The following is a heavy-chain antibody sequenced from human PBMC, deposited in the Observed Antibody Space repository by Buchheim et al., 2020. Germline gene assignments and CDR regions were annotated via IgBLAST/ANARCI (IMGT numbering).Heavy chain of an antibody. CDR1: GFTFSSYA. J-gene: IGHJ6*02. D-gene: IGHD3-10*01. Sequence: QVQLVESGGGVVQPGRSLRLSCAASGFTFSSYAMHWVRQAPGKGLEWVAVISYDGSNKYYADSVKGRFTISRDNSKNTLYLQMNSLRAEDTAVYYCARGRVPYYYCGMDVWGQGTT. CDR2: ISYDGSNK. V-gene: IGHV3-30-3*01. CDR3: ARGRVPYYYCGMDV.